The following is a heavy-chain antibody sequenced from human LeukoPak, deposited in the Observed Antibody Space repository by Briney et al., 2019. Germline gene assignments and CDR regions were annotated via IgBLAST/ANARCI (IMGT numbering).Heavy chain of an antibody. CDR1: GGSITSSSHY. J-gene: IGHJ4*02. Sequence: SETLSLTCTVSGGSITSSSHYWGWIRQPPGKGLEWIGSIYYSGDTYYNPSLKSRVTISVDTSKNQFSLKLSSVTAADTAVYYCARSGFYYYDSSGYYYFDYWGQGTLVTVSS. V-gene: IGHV4-39*07. CDR2: IYYSGDT. D-gene: IGHD3-22*01. CDR3: ARSGFYYYDSSGYYYFDY.